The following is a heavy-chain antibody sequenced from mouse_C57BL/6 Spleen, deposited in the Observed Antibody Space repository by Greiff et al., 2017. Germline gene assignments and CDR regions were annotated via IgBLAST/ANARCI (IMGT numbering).Heavy chain of an antibody. D-gene: IGHD2-4*01. V-gene: IGHV1-5*01. Sequence: VQLQQSGTVLARPGASVKMSCKTSGYTFTSYWMHWVKQRPGQGLEWIGAIYPGNSDTSYNQKFKGKAKLTAVTSASTAYMELSSLTNEDSAVYYCTGGGLAYYDYDEGAWFAYWGQGTLVTVSA. CDR1: GYTFTSYW. J-gene: IGHJ3*01. CDR3: TGGGLAYYDYDEGAWFAY. CDR2: IYPGNSDT.